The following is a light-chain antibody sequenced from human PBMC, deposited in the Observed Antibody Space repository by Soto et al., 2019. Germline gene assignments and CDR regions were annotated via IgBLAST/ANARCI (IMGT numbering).Light chain of an antibody. CDR1: QSVSSSY. Sequence: EIVLTQSPGTLSLSPGERATLSGRASQSVSSSYLAWYQQKPGQAPRLLIYGASSRATGIPDRFSGSGSGTEFPLTISRLEPEDFAVYYCQQYGGSPPYTFGQGTKLEIK. CDR3: QQYGGSPPYT. CDR2: GAS. V-gene: IGKV3-20*01. J-gene: IGKJ2*01.